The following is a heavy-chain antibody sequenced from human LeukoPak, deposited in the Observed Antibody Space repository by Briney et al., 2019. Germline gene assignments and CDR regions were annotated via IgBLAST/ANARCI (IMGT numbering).Heavy chain of an antibody. Sequence: GRSLRLSCAASGFIFSNDAMHWVRQAPGKGLEWVAFIWFDGSNKHYADSAKGRFTISRDNSEDTLYLQMNSLRAEDTAVYYCAKQLGYCSDGSCYFPYWGQGTLVTVSS. CDR3: AKQLGYCSDGSCYFPY. CDR2: IWFDGSNK. J-gene: IGHJ4*02. D-gene: IGHD2-15*01. CDR1: GFIFSNDA. V-gene: IGHV3-33*06.